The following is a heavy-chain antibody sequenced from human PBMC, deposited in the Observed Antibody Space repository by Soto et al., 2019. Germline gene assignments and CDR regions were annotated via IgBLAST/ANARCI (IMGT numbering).Heavy chain of an antibody. V-gene: IGHV1-69*02. D-gene: IGHD4-17*01. J-gene: IGHJ4*02. CDR1: GGTFSSYT. CDR3: ADGGDYANFDY. CDR2: IIPILGIA. Sequence: QVQLVQSGAEVKKPGSSVKVSCKASGGTFSSYTISWVRQAPGQGLEWMGRIIPILGIANYAQKFQGRVTITADKSTSTDYMELSSLRSEDTAVYYCADGGDYANFDYWGQGTLVTVSS.